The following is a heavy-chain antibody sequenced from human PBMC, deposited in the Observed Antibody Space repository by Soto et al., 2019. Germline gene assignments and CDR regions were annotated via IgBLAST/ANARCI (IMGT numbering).Heavy chain of an antibody. CDR2: IYYSGST. V-gene: IGHV4-31*03. CDR3: ARDRSASFDY. CDR1: GGSISSGGYY. J-gene: IGHJ4*02. Sequence: SETLSLTCTVSGGSISSGGYYWSWIRQHPGKGLEWIGYIYYSGSTYYNPSLKSRVTISVDTSKNQFSLKLSSVTAADTAVYYCARDRSASFDYWGQGTLVTVSS.